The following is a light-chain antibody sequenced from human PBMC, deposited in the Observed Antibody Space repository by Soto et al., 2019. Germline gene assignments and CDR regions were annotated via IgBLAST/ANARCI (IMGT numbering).Light chain of an antibody. CDR3: SSYADSNTWV. V-gene: IGLV2-23*02. Sequence: QSVLTQPASVSGSPGQSITISCTGTSSDVGSYNLVSWYQQNPGKAPKLMIFEVFKRPSGVSSRFSGSKSGNTASLTVSGLQAEDEADYYCSSYADSNTWVFGGGTKVTVL. CDR1: SSDVGSYNL. J-gene: IGLJ3*02. CDR2: EVF.